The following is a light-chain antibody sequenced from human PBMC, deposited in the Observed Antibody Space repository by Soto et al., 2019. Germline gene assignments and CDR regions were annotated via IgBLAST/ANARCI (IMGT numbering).Light chain of an antibody. Sequence: AIRMTQSPSSLSASTGDRDTITCRSSQGIRSYLAWYQQKPGKAPKLLIYAASTLQRGAPSRISGSGAGSAFSLSISCLQSEDFATYYRQQDYSYRVWILGGGTKVEIK. J-gene: IGKJ4*01. CDR2: AAS. CDR3: QQDYSYRVWI. V-gene: IGKV1-8*01. CDR1: QGIRSY.